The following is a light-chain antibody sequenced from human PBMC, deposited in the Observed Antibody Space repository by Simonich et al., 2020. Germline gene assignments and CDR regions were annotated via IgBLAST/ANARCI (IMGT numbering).Light chain of an antibody. Sequence: QTVVTQEPSFSVSPGGTVTLTCGLSSGSVSTSYYPSWYQQPPGPAPRTLINLTNTRSSGVPYRFSGSILGNKAALTITGAQADDESDYYCVLYMGSGIWVFGGGTKLTVL. J-gene: IGLJ3*02. CDR1: SGSVSTSYY. CDR2: LTN. CDR3: VLYMGSGIWV. V-gene: IGLV8-61*01.